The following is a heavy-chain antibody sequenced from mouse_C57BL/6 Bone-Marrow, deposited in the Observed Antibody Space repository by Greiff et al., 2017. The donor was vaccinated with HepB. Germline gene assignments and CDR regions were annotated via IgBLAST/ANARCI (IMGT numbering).Heavy chain of an antibody. J-gene: IGHJ4*01. Sequence: QVQLKESGAELVKPGASVKISCKASGYAFSSYWMNWVKQRPGKGLEWIGQIYPGDGDTNYNGKFKGKATLTADKSSSTAYMQLSSLTSEDSAVYFCARALLGRNAMDYWGQGTSVTVSS. D-gene: IGHD4-1*01. CDR1: GYAFSSYW. CDR3: ARALLGRNAMDY. CDR2: IYPGDGDT. V-gene: IGHV1-80*01.